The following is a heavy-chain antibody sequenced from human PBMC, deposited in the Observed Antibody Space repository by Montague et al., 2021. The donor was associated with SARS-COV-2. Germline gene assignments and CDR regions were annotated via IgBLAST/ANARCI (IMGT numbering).Heavy chain of an antibody. CDR2: IYYSGST. J-gene: IGHJ3*02. CDR1: GGSISSYY. Sequence: SETLSLTCTVSGGSISSYYWSWIRQPPGKGLEWIGYIYYSGSTNYNPSLKSRVTISVDTSKNQYSLKLSSVTAADTAAYYCARRGLGNCSGGSCPNAFDIWGKGTMVTVSS. V-gene: IGHV4-59*01. D-gene: IGHD2-15*01. CDR3: ARRGLGNCSGGSCPNAFDI.